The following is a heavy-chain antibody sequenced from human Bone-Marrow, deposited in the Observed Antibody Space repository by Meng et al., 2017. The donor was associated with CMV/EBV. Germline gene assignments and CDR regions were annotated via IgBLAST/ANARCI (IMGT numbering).Heavy chain of an antibody. CDR1: GGSISSYY. CDR3: VREEMKAAAEQFAGYYGMDV. Sequence: SETLYLTCTVSGGSISSYYWSWIRQPTGKGLQWIGYIYYSGSTNYNPSLKSRVTISVDKSKNQFSLKLSSVTAADTAVYYCVREEMKAAAEQFAGYYGMDVWGQGTTVTVSS. D-gene: IGHD6-13*01. J-gene: IGHJ6*02. CDR2: IYYSGST. V-gene: IGHV4-59*12.